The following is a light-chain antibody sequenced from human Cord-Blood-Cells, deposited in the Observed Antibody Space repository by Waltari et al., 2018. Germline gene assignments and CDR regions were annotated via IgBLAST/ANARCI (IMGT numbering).Light chain of an antibody. CDR2: DAS. CDR3: QQRSNWL. J-gene: IGKJ4*01. Sequence: IVLTQSPATLSLSPGERATLSCRASQSVSSYLAWYQQKPGQAPRLLIYDASNRATGIPVRFSGSGSGTDFTLTISSLEPEDFAVYYCQQRSNWLFGGGTKVEIK. CDR1: QSVSSY. V-gene: IGKV3-11*01.